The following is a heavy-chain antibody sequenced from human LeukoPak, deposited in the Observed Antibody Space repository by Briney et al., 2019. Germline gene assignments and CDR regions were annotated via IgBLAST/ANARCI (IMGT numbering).Heavy chain of an antibody. Sequence: SETLSLTCSVSGGSISSYHWSWIRQPAGKGLEWIGRINSAGSTNYNPSLKSRVTMSVDTSEKQFSLNLTSVTAADTAVYYCAREGRLMGYFGGLGFIYWGQGTLVTVSS. V-gene: IGHV4-4*07. CDR2: INSAGST. J-gene: IGHJ4*02. CDR1: GGSISSYH. CDR3: AREGRLMGYFGGLGFIY. D-gene: IGHD2-8*01.